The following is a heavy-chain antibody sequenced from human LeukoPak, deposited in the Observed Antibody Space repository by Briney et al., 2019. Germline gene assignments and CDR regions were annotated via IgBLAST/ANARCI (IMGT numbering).Heavy chain of an antibody. Sequence: EASVNVSCKASGYTFTSYGISWVRQAPGQRLEWMGWISAYNGNTNYAQKLQGRVTMTTDTSTSTAYRELRSLRSHDTAVYYCARDLLRSRPPYYGSGKVPFDYWGQGTLVTVSS. CDR3: ARDLLRSRPPYYGSGKVPFDY. CDR1: GYTFTSYG. D-gene: IGHD3-10*01. V-gene: IGHV1-18*01. CDR2: ISAYNGNT. J-gene: IGHJ4*02.